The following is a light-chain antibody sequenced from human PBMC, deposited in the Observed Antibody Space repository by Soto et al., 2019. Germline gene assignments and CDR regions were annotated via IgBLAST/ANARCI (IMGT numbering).Light chain of an antibody. CDR2: EVN. Sequence: QSVLTQPPSASGSPGQSVTISCTGTSSDIGSYNYVSWYQQHPDKAPKLMIFEVNERPSGVPDRFSGSKSGNTASLTVSGLQPEDEADYYCTSYAGSNNPVVFGGGTQLTVL. V-gene: IGLV2-8*01. CDR1: SSDIGSYNY. CDR3: TSYAGSNNPVV. J-gene: IGLJ2*01.